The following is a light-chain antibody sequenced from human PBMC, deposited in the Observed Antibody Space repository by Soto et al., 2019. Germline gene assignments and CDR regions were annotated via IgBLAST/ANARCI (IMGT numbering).Light chain of an antibody. J-gene: IGKJ1*01. CDR2: DAS. V-gene: IGKV3-20*01. CDR3: QQYGNSPSWT. CDR1: QSVSSNY. Sequence: EVVLTQSPVTLSFSPVERSTLSFSASQSVSSNYLAWYQQQPGQAPRLLIYDASRRATGIPDRFSGSGSGTDFTLTISRLEPEDVAVYYCQQYGNSPSWTFGQGTKVDNK.